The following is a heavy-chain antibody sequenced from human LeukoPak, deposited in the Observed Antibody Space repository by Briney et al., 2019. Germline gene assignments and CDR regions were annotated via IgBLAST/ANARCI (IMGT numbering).Heavy chain of an antibody. CDR3: AHRQGPNGSYWDGGWFDF. CDR2: IYWDDDK. J-gene: IGHJ5*01. CDR1: GFSLSSAGVG. D-gene: IGHD2-8*01. Sequence: SGPALVNPTQTLTLTCTFSGFSLSSAGVGVGWIRQPPGKALEHLALIYWDDDKRYDPSLRSRLTITKDTSRNQVVLTMTNMDRVDTAIYFCAHRQGPNGSYWDGGWFDFWGQGTLVTVSS. V-gene: IGHV2-5*05.